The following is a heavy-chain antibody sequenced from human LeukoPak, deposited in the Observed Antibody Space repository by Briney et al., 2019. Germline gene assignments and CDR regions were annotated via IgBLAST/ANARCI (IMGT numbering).Heavy chain of an antibody. CDR1: GYSIGSDFY. CDR3: GRDRGPFDL. CDR2: IYHSGST. Sequence: SSETLSLTCTVSGYSIGSDFYWGWIRQPPGKGLEWVASIYHSGSTYYNPSLKSRFTISTNTSQNQLSLKLTSVTAADTAVYHCGRDRGPFDLWGQGTLVTVSS. V-gene: IGHV4-38-2*02. J-gene: IGHJ5*02.